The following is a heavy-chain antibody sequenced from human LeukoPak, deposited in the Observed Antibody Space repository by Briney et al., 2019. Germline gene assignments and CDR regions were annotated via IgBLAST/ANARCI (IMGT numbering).Heavy chain of an antibody. CDR3: AREGGFYRPLDY. D-gene: IGHD2/OR15-2a*01. J-gene: IGHJ4*02. V-gene: IGHV4-4*02. CDR2: VHLNGRT. Sequence: SETLSLTCDVSGGSISATNWWTWIRQPPGGGLEWIGEVHLNGRTHYSPSLESRVTMSADVSENHISLQLTSVTAADTAVYYCAREGGFYRPLDYSGPGTLVIVSS. CDR1: GGSISATNW.